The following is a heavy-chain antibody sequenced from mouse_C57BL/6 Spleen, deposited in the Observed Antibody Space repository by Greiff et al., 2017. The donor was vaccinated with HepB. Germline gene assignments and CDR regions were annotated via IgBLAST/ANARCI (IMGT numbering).Heavy chain of an antibody. J-gene: IGHJ4*01. D-gene: IGHD2-1*01. CDR2: INPNNGGT. V-gene: IGHV1-22*01. CDR3: ASSPIYYGNYEDAMDY. Sequence: EVQLQQSGPELVKPGASVKMSCKASGYTFTDYNMHWVKQSHGKSLEWIGYINPNNGGTSYNQKFKGKATLTVNKSSSTAYMELRSLTSEDSAVYYWASSPIYYGNYEDAMDYWGKGTSVTVAS. CDR1: GYTFTDYN.